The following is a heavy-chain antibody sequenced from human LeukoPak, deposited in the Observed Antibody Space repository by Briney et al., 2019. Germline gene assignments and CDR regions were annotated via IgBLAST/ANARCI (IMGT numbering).Heavy chain of an antibody. CDR1: GFTFRTYS. D-gene: IGHD2-8*01. Sequence: GGSLRLSCAASGFTFRTYSMNWVRQALGKGLEWVSFISSSSNYIYYADSVKGRFTISRDNAKNSLYLQMDSLRAEDAAVYYCTRGRISCSNVRCHRGWFGPWGQGTLVTVSS. CDR3: TRGRISCSNVRCHRGWFGP. V-gene: IGHV3-21*01. CDR2: ISSSSNYI. J-gene: IGHJ5*02.